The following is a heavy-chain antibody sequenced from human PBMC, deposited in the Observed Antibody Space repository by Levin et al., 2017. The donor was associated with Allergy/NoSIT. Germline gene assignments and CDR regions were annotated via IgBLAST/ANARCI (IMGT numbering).Heavy chain of an antibody. CDR2: INHSGST. CDR1: GGSFSGYY. Sequence: SETLSLTCAVYGGSFSGYYWSWIRQPPGKGLEWIGEINHSGSTNYNPSLKSRVTISVDTSKNQFSLKLSSVTAADTAVYYCARGTPTGLVVPAAPFDYWGQGTLVTVSS. J-gene: IGHJ4*02. CDR3: ARGTPTGLVVPAAPFDY. V-gene: IGHV4-34*01. D-gene: IGHD2-2*01.